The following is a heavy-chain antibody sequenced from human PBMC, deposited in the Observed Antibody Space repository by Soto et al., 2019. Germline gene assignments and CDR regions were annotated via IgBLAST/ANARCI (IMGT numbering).Heavy chain of an antibody. D-gene: IGHD3-16*02. V-gene: IGHV3-30*04. CDR1: GFTFSSYA. Sequence: PGGSLRLSCAASGFTFSSYAMHWVRQAPGKGLEWVAVISYDGSNKYYADSVKGRFTISRDNSKNTLYLQMNSLRAEDTAVYYCANGPRSMITFGGVIVIPYDAFDIWGQGTMVTVSS. CDR2: ISYDGSNK. J-gene: IGHJ3*02. CDR3: ANGPRSMITFGGVIVIPYDAFDI.